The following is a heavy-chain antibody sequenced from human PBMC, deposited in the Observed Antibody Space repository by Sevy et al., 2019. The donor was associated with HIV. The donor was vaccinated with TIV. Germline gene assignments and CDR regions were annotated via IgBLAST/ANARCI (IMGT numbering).Heavy chain of an antibody. D-gene: IGHD6-13*01. J-gene: IGHJ5*01. V-gene: IGHV3-23*01. CDR1: GFTFSTYA. Sequence: GGSLRLSCAASGFTFSTYAMSWVRQAPGKGLEWVSSISGTDYSTYYADSLKGRFTVSRDNSKNTLYLQMNSLRVEDTAVYYCAKGGQYSSSWYECWGQGALVTVSS. CDR3: AKGGQYSSSWYEC. CDR2: ISGTDYST.